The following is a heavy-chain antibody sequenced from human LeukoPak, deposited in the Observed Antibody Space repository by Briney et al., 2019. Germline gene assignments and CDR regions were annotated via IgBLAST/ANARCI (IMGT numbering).Heavy chain of an antibody. CDR2: IYYSGST. D-gene: IGHD5-18*01. CDR1: GGSISSSSYY. J-gene: IGHJ4*02. CDR3: ARENGTAMASDY. V-gene: IGHV4-39*07. Sequence: RTSETLSLTCTGSGGSISSSSYYWGWIRQPPGKGLEWIGSIYYSGSTYYNPSLKSRVTISVDTSKNQFSLNLSSVTAADTAVYYCARENGTAMASDYWGQGTLVTVSS.